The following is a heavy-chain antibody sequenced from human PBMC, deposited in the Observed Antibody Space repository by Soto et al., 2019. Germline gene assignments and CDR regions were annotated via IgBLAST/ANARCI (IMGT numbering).Heavy chain of an antibody. CDR3: ARDRVLLWFGEGFDY. D-gene: IGHD3-10*01. CDR2: ISYDGSNK. CDR1: GFTFSSYA. V-gene: IGHV3-30-3*01. J-gene: IGHJ4*02. Sequence: QVQRVESGGGVVQPGRSLRLSCADSGFTFSSYAMHWVRQAPGKGLEWVAVISYDGSNKYYADSVKGRFTISRDNSKNTLYLQMNSLRAEDTAVYYCARDRVLLWFGEGFDYWGQGTLVTVSS.